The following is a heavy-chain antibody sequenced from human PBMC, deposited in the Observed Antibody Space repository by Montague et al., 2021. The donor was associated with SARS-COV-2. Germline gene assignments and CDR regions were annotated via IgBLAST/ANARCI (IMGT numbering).Heavy chain of an antibody. V-gene: IGHV4-59*11. CDR3: VREGRSSAYAMDY. J-gene: IGHJ4*02. D-gene: IGHD3-22*01. Sequence: SETLSLTCSILCRGMQAPYGGSDVRTPGKIAEWIGNIYSSGSTHYNPSLKSRVTISVDTSKSQFSLRLTSVTAADTAVYYCVREGRSSAYAMDYWGQGTLVTVSS. CDR1: CRGMQAPY. CDR2: IYSSGST.